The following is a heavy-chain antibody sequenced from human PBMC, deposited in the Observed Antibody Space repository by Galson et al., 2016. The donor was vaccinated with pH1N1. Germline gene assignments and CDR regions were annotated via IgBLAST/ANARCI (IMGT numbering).Heavy chain of an antibody. D-gene: IGHD7-27*01. CDR2: IDPSNGGT. Sequence: SVKVSCKASGYIFTCDYFHWVRQAPGQGLEWMGVIDPSNGGTTFAQKLQSLVTMTRDTSTSTVYMELRGLKSADTAVYYCIRDLGRLRDFWGQGTLVTVSS. CDR1: GYIFTCDY. V-gene: IGHV1-46*03. J-gene: IGHJ4*02. CDR3: IRDLGRLRDF.